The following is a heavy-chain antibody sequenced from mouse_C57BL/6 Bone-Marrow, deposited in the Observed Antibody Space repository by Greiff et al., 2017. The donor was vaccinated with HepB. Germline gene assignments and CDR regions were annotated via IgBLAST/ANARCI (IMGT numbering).Heavy chain of an antibody. CDR1: GYTFTSYW. J-gene: IGHJ1*03. D-gene: IGHD2-3*01. Sequence: VQLQQPGAELVMPGASVKLSCKASGYTFTSYWMHWVKQRPGQGLEWIGEIDPSDSYTNYNQKFKGKSTLTVDKSSSTAYMQLSSLTSEDSAVYYCARSQDGSWYFDVWGTGTTVTVSS. CDR2: IDPSDSYT. V-gene: IGHV1-69*01. CDR3: ARSQDGSWYFDV.